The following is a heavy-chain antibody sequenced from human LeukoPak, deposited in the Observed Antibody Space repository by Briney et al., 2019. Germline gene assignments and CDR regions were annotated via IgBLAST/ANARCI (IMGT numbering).Heavy chain of an antibody. CDR2: INPNSVGT. CDR3: ARDPVDIVATITVGLANWFDP. CDR1: GYTFTGYY. Sequence: GASVKVSCKASGYTFTGYYMHWVRRAPGQGLEWMGWINPNSVGTNYAQKFQGRVTMTRDTSISTAYMELSRLRSDDTAVYYCARDPVDIVATITVGLANWFDPWGQGTLVTVSS. J-gene: IGHJ5*02. V-gene: IGHV1-2*02. D-gene: IGHD5-12*01.